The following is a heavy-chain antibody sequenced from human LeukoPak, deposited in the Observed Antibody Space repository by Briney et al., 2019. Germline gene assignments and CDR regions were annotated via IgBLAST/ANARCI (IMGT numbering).Heavy chain of an antibody. D-gene: IGHD1-26*01. V-gene: IGHV4-59*08. CDR2: IYYSGST. J-gene: IGHJ4*02. CDR1: GGSISSYY. CDR3: ARHAPWEPAPNFDY. Sequence: SETLSLTCTVSGGSISSYYWSWIRQPPGKGLEWIGYIYYSGSTNYNPSLKSRVTISVDTSKNQFSLKLSSVTAADTAVYYCARHAPWEPAPNFDYWGQGTLVTVSS.